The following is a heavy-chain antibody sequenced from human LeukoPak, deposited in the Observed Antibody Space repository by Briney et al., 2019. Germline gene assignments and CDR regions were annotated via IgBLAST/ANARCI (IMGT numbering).Heavy chain of an antibody. CDR3: ARHAVHDSPDF. CDR1: GYSTTSGYY. D-gene: IGHD3-22*01. Sequence: PSETLSFTSPVSGYSTTSGYYGGWTRQPPGKGLEGIGSTNNSGANYYNPSLKSRLTMSVDTSKNQFSLKLGSVTATDTAVYYCARHAVHDSPDFWGQGTLVTVSS. J-gene: IGHJ4*02. CDR2: TNNSGAN. V-gene: IGHV4-38-2*01.